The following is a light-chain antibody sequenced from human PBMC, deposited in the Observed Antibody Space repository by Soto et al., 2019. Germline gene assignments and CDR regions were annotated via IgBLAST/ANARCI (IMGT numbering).Light chain of an antibody. CDR1: ENIKNR. J-gene: IGKJ4*01. Sequence: EKVMTQSPATLSVSPGERATLSCRASENIKNRLAWYQQKPGQGPRLLIYDAFTRATDIPARFSGSASGTEFTLTISSLQSEDSEFYYFQQYDDWPLTLGGGTKVEIK. V-gene: IGKV3-15*01. CDR2: DAF. CDR3: QQYDDWPLT.